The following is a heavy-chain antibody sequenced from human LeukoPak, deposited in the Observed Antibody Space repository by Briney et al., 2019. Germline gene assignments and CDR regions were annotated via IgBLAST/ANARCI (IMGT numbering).Heavy chain of an antibody. CDR1: GYSFTSYW. J-gene: IGHJ6*02. Sequence: LGESLKISCKGSGYSFTSYWIGWVRQMPGKGLEWMGIIYPGDSDTRYSPSFQGQVTISADKSISTAYLQWSSLKASDTAMYYCARGRRGDRPPGYYGMDVWGQGTTVTVSS. CDR3: ARGRRGDRPPGYYGMDV. D-gene: IGHD7-27*01. V-gene: IGHV5-51*01. CDR2: IYPGDSDT.